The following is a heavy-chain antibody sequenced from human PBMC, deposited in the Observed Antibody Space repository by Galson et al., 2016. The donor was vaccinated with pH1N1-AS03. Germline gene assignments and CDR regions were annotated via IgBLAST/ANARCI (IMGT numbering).Heavy chain of an antibody. CDR2: ISAYNGNT. J-gene: IGHJ4*02. D-gene: IGHD7-27*01. CDR3: ARGPGTGDPEFDY. CDR1: GYTFTSYS. Sequence: SVKVSCKASGYTFTSYSISWVRQAPGLGPEWMGWISAYNGNTNYAQKLQGRVTMATDTSTSTAYMELRSLRSDDTAVYYCARGPGTGDPEFDYWGQGTLVTVSS. V-gene: IGHV1-18*01.